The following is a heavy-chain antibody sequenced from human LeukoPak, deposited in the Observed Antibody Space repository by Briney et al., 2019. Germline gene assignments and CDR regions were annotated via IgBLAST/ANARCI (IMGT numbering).Heavy chain of an antibody. V-gene: IGHV1-46*01. CDR1: GYTFTSYY. J-gene: IGHJ4*02. Sequence: ASVKVSCKASGYTFTSYYMHWVRQAPGQGLEWMGIINPSGGSTSYAQKFQGRVTMTRDTSISTAYMELSRLRSDDTAVYYCARVNSGSYPHWGQGTLVTVSS. CDR3: ARVNSGSYPH. CDR2: INPSGGST. D-gene: IGHD1-26*01.